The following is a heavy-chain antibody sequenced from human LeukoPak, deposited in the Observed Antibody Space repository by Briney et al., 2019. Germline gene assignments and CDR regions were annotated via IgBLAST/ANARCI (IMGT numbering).Heavy chain of an antibody. D-gene: IGHD3-9*01. Sequence: SVKVSCKASGGTFSSYAISWVRQAPGQGLEWMGRIIPILGIANYAQKFQGRVTITADKSTSTAYMELSSLRSEDTAVYYCASFRVLDLSITISPGYYYYGMDVWGQGTTVTVYS. CDR2: IIPILGIA. V-gene: IGHV1-69*04. CDR1: GGTFSSYA. J-gene: IGHJ6*02. CDR3: ASFRVLDLSITISPGYYYYGMDV.